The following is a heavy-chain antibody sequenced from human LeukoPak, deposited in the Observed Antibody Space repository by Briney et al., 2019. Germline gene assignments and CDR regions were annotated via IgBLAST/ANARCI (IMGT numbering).Heavy chain of an antibody. J-gene: IGHJ4*02. D-gene: IGHD1-14*01. CDR2: IRYDGNIK. Sequence: GGSLSISCAASGFTFSSYGMLWVRQSPGKGLEWVAFIRYDGNIKFYADSMKGRFTISRDNSKNTLYLHINSLRPEDTALYYCVKDNPLDYWGQGTLVIVSS. V-gene: IGHV3-30*02. CDR1: GFTFSSYG. CDR3: VKDNPLDY.